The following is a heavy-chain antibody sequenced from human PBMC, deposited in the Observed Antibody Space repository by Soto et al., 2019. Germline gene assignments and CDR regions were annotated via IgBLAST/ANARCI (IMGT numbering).Heavy chain of an antibody. CDR2: VSHDGNNK. CDR1: GFTFSHYA. J-gene: IGHJ3*02. V-gene: IGHV3-30-3*01. CDR3: ARDLGDYPSRADAFDI. D-gene: IGHD4-17*01. Sequence: QVQLVESGGGVVQPGRSLRLSCAASGFTFSHYAMHWVRQAPGKGLEWVALVSHDGNNKYYADSVKGRFTISRDDSENTLYLQMNSLRAQDTAVFYCARDLGDYPSRADAFDIWGQGTVVTVSS.